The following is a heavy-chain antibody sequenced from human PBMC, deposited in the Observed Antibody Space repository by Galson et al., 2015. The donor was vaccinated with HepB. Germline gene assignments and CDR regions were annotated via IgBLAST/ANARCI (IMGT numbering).Heavy chain of an antibody. CDR2: INWNGGST. V-gene: IGHV3-20*04. CDR1: GFTFDDYG. CDR3: ARDGGIAAAAYFDY. Sequence: SLRLSCAASGFTFDDYGMSWVRQAPGKGLEWVSGINWNGGSTGYADSVKGRFTISRDNAKNSLYLQMNSLRAEDTALYYCARDGGIAAAAYFDYWGQGTLVTVSS. J-gene: IGHJ4*02. D-gene: IGHD6-13*01.